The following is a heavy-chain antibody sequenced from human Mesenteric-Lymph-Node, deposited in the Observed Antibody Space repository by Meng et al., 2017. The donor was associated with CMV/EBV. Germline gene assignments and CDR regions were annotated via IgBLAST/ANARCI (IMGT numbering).Heavy chain of an antibody. CDR2: ISSSSSYI. CDR1: GFTFSSYR. D-gene: IGHD1-26*01. V-gene: IGHV3-21*01. J-gene: IGHJ3*02. CDR3: AREARNSGSYHPTNIFDI. Sequence: GGSLRLSCAASGFTFSSYRMNWVRQAPGKGLEWVSSISSSSSYIYYADSVKGRFTISRDNAKNSLYLQMNSLRAEDTAVYYCAREARNSGSYHPTNIFDIWGQGTMVTVSS.